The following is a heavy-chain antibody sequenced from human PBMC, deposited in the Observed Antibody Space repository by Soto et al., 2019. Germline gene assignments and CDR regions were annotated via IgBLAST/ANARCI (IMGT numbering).Heavy chain of an antibody. D-gene: IGHD2-8*01. J-gene: IGHJ6*02. CDR1: GYTFTSYG. CDR3: ARLEVYVDHYYYYYGMDV. Sequence: ASVKVSCKASGYTFTSYGISCVRQAPGQGLEWMGWISAYNGNTNYAQKLQGRVTMTTDTSTSTAYMELRSLRSDDTAVYYCARLEVYVDHYYYYYGMDVWGQGTTVTVSS. CDR2: ISAYNGNT. V-gene: IGHV1-18*04.